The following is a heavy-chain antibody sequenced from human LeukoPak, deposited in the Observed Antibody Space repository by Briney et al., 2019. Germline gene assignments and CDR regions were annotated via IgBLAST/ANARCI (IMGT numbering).Heavy chain of an antibody. CDR1: GFTFSSYG. J-gene: IGHJ4*02. Sequence: GGSLRLSCAASGFTFSSYGMSWVRQAPGKGLEWVSAISGSGGSTYYADSVKGRFTISRDNSKNTLYLQMNSLRAEDTAVYYCAKGGSYRISYFDYWGQGTLVTVSS. CDR2: ISGSGGST. D-gene: IGHD3-16*02. V-gene: IGHV3-23*01. CDR3: AKGGSYRISYFDY.